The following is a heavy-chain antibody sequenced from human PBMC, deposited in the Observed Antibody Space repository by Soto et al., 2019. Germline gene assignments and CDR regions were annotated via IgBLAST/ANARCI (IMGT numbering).Heavy chain of an antibody. D-gene: IGHD5-12*01. J-gene: IGHJ4*02. Sequence: WASVKVSCKASGYTFTGYYIHWVRQAPGQGLEWMGWINPNNGDTNYAQKFQGRVSMTRDTSTSTAYMELRSLRFDDTAVHYCARHSGYDYVFDYWGQGTLVTVSS. CDR1: GYTFTGYY. V-gene: IGHV1-2*02. CDR2: INPNNGDT. CDR3: ARHSGYDYVFDY.